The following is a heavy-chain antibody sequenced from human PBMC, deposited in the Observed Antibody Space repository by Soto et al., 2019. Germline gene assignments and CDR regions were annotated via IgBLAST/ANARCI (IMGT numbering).Heavy chain of an antibody. J-gene: IGHJ6*02. Sequence: QVQLVQSGAAVKKPGSSVKVSCKASGGTFSSYTISWVRQAPGQGLEWMGRIIPILGIANYAQKFQGRVTITADKSTSTAYMELSSLRSEDTAVYYCAREGSSYGMDVWGQGTTVTVSS. CDR1: GGTFSSYT. CDR3: AREGSSYGMDV. D-gene: IGHD1-26*01. V-gene: IGHV1-69*08. CDR2: IIPILGIA.